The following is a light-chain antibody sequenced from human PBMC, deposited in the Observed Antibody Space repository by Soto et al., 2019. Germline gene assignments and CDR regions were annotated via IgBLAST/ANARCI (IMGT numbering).Light chain of an antibody. J-gene: IGKJ1*01. Sequence: EIVMTQSPATLSVSPGERATLSCRASQSVSSNLAWYQQKPGQAPRLLIYGASTRATGIPARFSGSGSETEFTLTISSLQSEDFAVYYCQQYNNWGTFGQGTKVDIK. V-gene: IGKV3-15*01. CDR3: QQYNNWGT. CDR1: QSVSSN. CDR2: GAS.